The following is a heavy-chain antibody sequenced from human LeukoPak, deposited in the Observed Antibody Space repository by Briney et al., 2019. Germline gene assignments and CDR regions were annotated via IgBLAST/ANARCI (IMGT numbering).Heavy chain of an antibody. CDR3: ARLTRNRSGWVDY. J-gene: IGHJ4*02. Sequence: SETLSLTCAVSGGSISSGGYSWSWIRQPPGKGLEWIGYIYHSGSTYYNPSLKSRVTISVDRSKNQFSLKLTSVTAADTAVYYCARLTRNRSGWVDYWGQGTLVTVSS. CDR1: GGSISSGGYS. V-gene: IGHV4-30-2*01. CDR2: IYHSGST. D-gene: IGHD6-19*01.